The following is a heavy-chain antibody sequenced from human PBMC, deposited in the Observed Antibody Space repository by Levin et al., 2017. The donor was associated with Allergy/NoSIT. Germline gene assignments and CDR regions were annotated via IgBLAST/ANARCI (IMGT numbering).Heavy chain of an antibody. CDR3: ARVKEGWHGSGSYHHWFDP. D-gene: IGHD3-10*01. CDR2: ISDTGST. V-gene: IGHV4-61*03. CDR1: GDSVPSGYYY. J-gene: IGHJ5*02. Sequence: SQTLSLTCTVTGDSVPSGYYYWGWIRQSPGKGLECIGYISDTGSTSYSPSLKSRVIISVDTSKNHFSLKLTSVIAADTGVYYCARVKEGWHGSGSYHHWFDPWGQRTLVTVSS.